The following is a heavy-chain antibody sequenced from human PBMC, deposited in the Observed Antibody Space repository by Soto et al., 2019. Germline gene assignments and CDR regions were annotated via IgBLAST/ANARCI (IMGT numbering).Heavy chain of an antibody. Sequence: QVQLVESGGGVVQPGRSLRLSCAASGFTFSSYGMHWVRQAPGKGLEWVAVISYDGSNKYYADSVKGRFTISRDNAKNTLYLQMNSLRAEDRAVYYCAKDVGGYCISTSCYAFYYYGMDVWGQGTTVTVCS. D-gene: IGHD2-2*01. CDR1: GFTFSSYG. V-gene: IGHV3-30*18. J-gene: IGHJ6*02. CDR2: ISYDGSNK. CDR3: AKDVGGYCISTSCYAFYYYGMDV.